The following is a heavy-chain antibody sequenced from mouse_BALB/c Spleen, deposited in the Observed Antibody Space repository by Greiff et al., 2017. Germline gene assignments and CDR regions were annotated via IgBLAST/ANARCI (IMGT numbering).Heavy chain of an antibody. CDR2: ISSGSSTI. Sequence: EVQLVESGGGLVQPGGSRKLSCAASGFTFSSFGMHWVRQAPEKGLEWVAYISSGSSTIYYADTVKGRFTISRDNPKNTLFLQMTSLRSEDTAMYYCARGWEVRRYFDVWGAGTTVTVSS. CDR3: ARGWEVRRYFDV. CDR1: GFTFSSFG. D-gene: IGHD2-14*01. V-gene: IGHV5-17*02. J-gene: IGHJ1*01.